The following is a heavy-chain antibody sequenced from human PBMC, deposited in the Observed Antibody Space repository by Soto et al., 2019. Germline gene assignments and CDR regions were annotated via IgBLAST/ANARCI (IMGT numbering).Heavy chain of an antibody. V-gene: IGHV3-7*01. CDR3: ARDSEGEDAFDI. J-gene: IGHJ3*02. CDR2: IKQDGSEK. CDR1: GFTFSSYS. D-gene: IGHD3-10*01. Sequence: VQLVESGGGLVKPGGSLRLSCAASGFTFSSYSMNWVRQAPGKGLEWVANIKQDGSEKYYVDSVKGRFTISRDNAKNSLYLQMNSLRAEDTAVYYCARDSEGEDAFDIWGQGTMVTVSS.